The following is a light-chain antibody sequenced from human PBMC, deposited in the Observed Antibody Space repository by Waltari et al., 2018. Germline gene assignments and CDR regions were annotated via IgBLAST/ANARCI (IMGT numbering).Light chain of an antibody. CDR2: KAV. Sequence: DIQMTQSPSTLSASVGDRVTITCRASQTIGSWLAWYQQKPGKDPKLLIYKAVNLESGVPSRCSGGESGIEFSLTISSLQPDDFATYYCQHYIRYPVTFGQETKLELK. CDR3: QHYIRYPVT. CDR1: QTIGSW. J-gene: IGKJ2*01. V-gene: IGKV1-5*03.